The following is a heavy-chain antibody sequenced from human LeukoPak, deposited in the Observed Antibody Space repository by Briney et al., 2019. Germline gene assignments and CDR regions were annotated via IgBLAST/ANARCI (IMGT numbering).Heavy chain of an antibody. CDR3: ARVPRRAYEVNWFDP. D-gene: IGHD5-12*01. CDR1: GYTFTGYY. J-gene: IGHJ5*02. CDR2: INPNSGGT. V-gene: IGHV1-2*02. Sequence: ASVKVSCKASGYTFTGYYMHWVRQAPGQGLEWMGWINPNSGGTNYAQKFQGRVTMTRDTSISTAYMELSRLRSDDTAVYYCARVPRRAYEVNWFDPWGQGTLVTVSS.